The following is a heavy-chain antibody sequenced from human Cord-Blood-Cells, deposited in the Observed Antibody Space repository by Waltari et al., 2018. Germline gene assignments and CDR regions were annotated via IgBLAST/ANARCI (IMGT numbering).Heavy chain of an antibody. Sequence: EVQLVQSGAEVKKPGESLKISCKGSGYSITSYWIGWMRQMPGKGLEWMGIIYPGDSDTRYSPSFQGQVSISADKSISTAYLQWSSLKASDTAMYYCASPSIAARPDAFDIWCQGTMVTVSS. CDR3: ASPSIAARPDAFDI. CDR1: GYSITSYW. V-gene: IGHV5-51*01. J-gene: IGHJ3*02. CDR2: IYPGDSDT. D-gene: IGHD6-6*01.